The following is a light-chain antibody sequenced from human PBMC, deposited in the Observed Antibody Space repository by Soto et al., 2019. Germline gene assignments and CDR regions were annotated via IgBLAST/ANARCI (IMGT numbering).Light chain of an antibody. V-gene: IGLV2-14*01. J-gene: IGLJ1*01. Sequence: QSVLTQPASVSGYPGQSITISCTGRSXDVGGYNYVSWYQQHPGKAPKFMIYEVSRRPSGVSNRFSGSKSGNTASLTVSGLQAEDEADYYCSSYTTSNTYVFGTGTKVTVL. CDR2: EVS. CDR3: SSYTTSNTYV. CDR1: SXDVGGYNY.